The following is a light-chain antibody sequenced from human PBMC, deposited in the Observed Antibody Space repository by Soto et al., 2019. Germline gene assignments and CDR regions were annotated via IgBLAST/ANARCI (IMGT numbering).Light chain of an antibody. J-gene: IGKJ1*01. CDR1: ESVTSS. Sequence: IVFILSPRHLSFSPGERATLSCKASESVTSSLAWYQQKPGQPPRLLIYAASTRATDVPARFSGGGSETEFTLTISSLQSEDFAVYFCQQYNIWPLWTFGQGTKVDIK. CDR3: QQYNIWPLWT. V-gene: IGKV3-15*01. CDR2: AAS.